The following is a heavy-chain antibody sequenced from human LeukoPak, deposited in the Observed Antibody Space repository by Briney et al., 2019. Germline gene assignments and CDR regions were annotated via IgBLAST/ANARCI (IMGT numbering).Heavy chain of an antibody. J-gene: IGHJ4*02. CDR2: ISYDGSNK. Sequence: PGRSLRLSCAASGFTFSSYGMHWVRQAPGKGPEWVAVISYDGSNKYYADSVKGRFTISRDNSKNTLYLQMSSLRVEDTAVYYCAKIIIGSTWQLDHWGQGTLVTVSS. CDR1: GFTFSSYG. V-gene: IGHV3-30*18. D-gene: IGHD6-13*01. CDR3: AKIIIGSTWQLDH.